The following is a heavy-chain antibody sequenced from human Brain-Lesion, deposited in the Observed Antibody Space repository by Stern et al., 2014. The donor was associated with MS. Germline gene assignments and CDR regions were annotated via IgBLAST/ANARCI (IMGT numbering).Heavy chain of an antibody. CDR3: ARETGGYTYGDTDFFDY. CDR1: GGSISSGSFY. J-gene: IGHJ4*02. D-gene: IGHD5-18*01. Sequence: VQLLESGPGLVKPSQTLSLTCIVSGGSISSGSFYWNWIRQPAGKGLEWIGRIYSSGSTNYNPYLKSRVTISGDTSKNRFSLKMISRTAADTAVYYCARETGGYTYGDTDFFDYWGQGALVTVSS. CDR2: IYSSGST. V-gene: IGHV4-61*02.